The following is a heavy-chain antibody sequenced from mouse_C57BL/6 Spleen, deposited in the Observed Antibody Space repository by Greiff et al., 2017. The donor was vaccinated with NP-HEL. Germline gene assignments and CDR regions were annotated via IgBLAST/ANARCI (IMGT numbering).Heavy chain of an antibody. V-gene: IGHV1-15*01. J-gene: IGHJ3*01. Sequence: QVQLQQSGAELVRPGASVTLSCKASGYTFTDYEMHWVKQTPVHGLEWIGAIDPETGGTAYNQKFKGKAILTADQSSSTAYMELRSLTSEDSAVYYCTRKDYGSSYEGAWFAYWGQGTLVTVSA. CDR3: TRKDYGSSYEGAWFAY. D-gene: IGHD1-1*01. CDR2: IDPETGGT. CDR1: GYTFTDYE.